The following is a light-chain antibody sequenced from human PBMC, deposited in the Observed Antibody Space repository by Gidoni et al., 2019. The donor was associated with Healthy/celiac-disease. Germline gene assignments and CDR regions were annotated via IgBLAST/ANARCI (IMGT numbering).Light chain of an antibody. Sequence: GDRVTITCRASQSISSWLAWYQQKPGKAPKLLIYDASSLESGVPSRISGSGSGTEFTLTISSLQPDDFATYYCQQYSSYALTFGGGTKVEIK. V-gene: IGKV1-5*01. J-gene: IGKJ4*01. CDR2: DAS. CDR3: QQYSSYALT. CDR1: QSISSW.